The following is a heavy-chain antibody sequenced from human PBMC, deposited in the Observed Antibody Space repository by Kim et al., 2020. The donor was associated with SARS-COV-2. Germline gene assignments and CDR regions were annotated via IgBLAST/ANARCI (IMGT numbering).Heavy chain of an antibody. CDR3: ARDAYYYGSGSYYKGKTYYYYYGMDV. V-gene: IGHV3-30-3*01. D-gene: IGHD3-10*01. J-gene: IGHJ6*02. CDR2: ISYDGSNK. CDR1: GFTFSSYA. Sequence: GGSLRLSCAASGFTFSSYAMHWVRQAPGKGLEWVAVISYDGSNKYYADSVKGRFTISRDNSKNTLYLQMNSLRAEDTAVYYCARDAYYYGSGSYYKGKTYYYYYGMDVWGQGTTVTVSS.